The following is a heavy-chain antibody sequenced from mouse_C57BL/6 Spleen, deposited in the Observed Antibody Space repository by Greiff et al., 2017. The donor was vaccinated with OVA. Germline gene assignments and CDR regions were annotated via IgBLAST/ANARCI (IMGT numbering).Heavy chain of an antibody. CDR3: ASHYREDFDY. CDR2: IYPGDGDT. J-gene: IGHJ2*01. CDR1: GYAFSSSW. V-gene: IGHV1-82*01. Sequence: QVQLQQSGPELVKPGASVKISCKASGYAFSSSWMNWVKQRPGKGLEWIGRIYPGDGDTNYNGKFKGKATLTADKSSSTAYMQLSSLTSEDSAVYFCASHYREDFDYWGQGTTLTVSS. D-gene: IGHD1-1*02.